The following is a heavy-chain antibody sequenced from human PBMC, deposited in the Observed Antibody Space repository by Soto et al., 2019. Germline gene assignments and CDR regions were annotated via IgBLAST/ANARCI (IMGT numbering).Heavy chain of an antibody. Sequence: ALRLSCAASGFTFSSYAMHWVRQAPGKGLEWVAVISYDGSNKYYADSVKGRFTISRDNSKNTLYLQMNSLRAEDTAVYYCARDQALYWGQGTLVTVSS. J-gene: IGHJ4*02. CDR2: ISYDGSNK. CDR3: ARDQALY. V-gene: IGHV3-30-3*01. CDR1: GFTFSSYA.